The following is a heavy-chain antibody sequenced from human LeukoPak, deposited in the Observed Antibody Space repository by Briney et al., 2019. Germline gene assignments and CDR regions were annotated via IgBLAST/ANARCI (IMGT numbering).Heavy chain of an antibody. Sequence: PGGSLRLSCAASGFTFSSYWMLWVRQAPGKGLVWVSSINTDGSSTNYADSVKGRLTISRDNAKNTLYLQMNSLRAEDTAVYYCARARGAPKISYYYMDVWGKGTTVTVSS. CDR1: GFTFSSYW. CDR2: INTDGSST. CDR3: ARARGAPKISYYYMDV. D-gene: IGHD3-10*01. V-gene: IGHV3-74*01. J-gene: IGHJ6*03.